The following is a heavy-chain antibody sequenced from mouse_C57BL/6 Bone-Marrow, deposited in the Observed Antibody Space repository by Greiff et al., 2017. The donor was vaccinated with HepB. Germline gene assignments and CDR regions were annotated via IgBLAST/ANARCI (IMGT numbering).Heavy chain of an antibody. CDR3: ARSEGDFDY. Sequence: QVQLQQSGAELVRPGTSVKVSCKASGYAFTNYLIEWVKQRPGQGLEWIGVINPGSGGTNYNEKFKGKATLTADKSSSTAYMQLSSLTSEDSAVYCCARSEGDFDYWGQGTTLTVSS. V-gene: IGHV1-54*01. CDR1: GYAFTNYL. J-gene: IGHJ2*01. CDR2: INPGSGGT.